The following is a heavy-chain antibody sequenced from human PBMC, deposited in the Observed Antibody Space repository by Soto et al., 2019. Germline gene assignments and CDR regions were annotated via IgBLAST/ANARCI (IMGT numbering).Heavy chain of an antibody. CDR2: IYYSGST. CDR3: AREGSGDYGENYFDY. V-gene: IGHV4-31*03. CDR1: GGSISSGGYY. J-gene: IGHJ4*02. Sequence: SETLSLTCTVSGGSISSGGYYWSWIRQHPGKGLEWIGYIYYSGSTYYNPSLKSRVTISVDTSKNQFSLKLSSVTAADTAVYYCAREGSGDYGENYFDYWGQGTLVTVSS. D-gene: IGHD4-17*01.